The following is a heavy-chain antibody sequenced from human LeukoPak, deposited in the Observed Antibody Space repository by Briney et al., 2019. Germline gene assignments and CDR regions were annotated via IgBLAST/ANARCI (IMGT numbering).Heavy chain of an antibody. Sequence: PGGSLRLSCAASGFTFSSYWMHWVRQAPGKGLVWVSRINSDGTSTTYADSVKGRFTISRDNAKSTLYLQMNSLRAEDTAVFYCARGGLDYYDSSGSLYAFDIWGQGTLVTVSS. J-gene: IGHJ3*02. CDR3: ARGGLDYYDSSGSLYAFDI. CDR2: INSDGTST. D-gene: IGHD3-22*01. V-gene: IGHV3-74*01. CDR1: GFTFSSYW.